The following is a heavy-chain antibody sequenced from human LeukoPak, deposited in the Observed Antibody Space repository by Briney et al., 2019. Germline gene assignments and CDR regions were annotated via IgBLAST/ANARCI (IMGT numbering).Heavy chain of an antibody. CDR3: ARHYDSSGYSTLIS. J-gene: IGHJ5*02. Sequence: ASVKVSCTASGYTFTGYYMHWVRQAPGQGLEWMGWINPNSGGTNYAQKFQGRVTMTRDTSISTAYMELSRLRSDDTAVYYCARHYDSSGYSTLISWGQGTLVTVSS. V-gene: IGHV1-2*02. CDR2: INPNSGGT. CDR1: GYTFTGYY. D-gene: IGHD3-22*01.